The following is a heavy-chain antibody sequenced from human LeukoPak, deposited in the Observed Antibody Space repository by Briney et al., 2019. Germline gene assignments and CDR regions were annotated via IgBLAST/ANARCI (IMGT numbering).Heavy chain of an antibody. Sequence: GGSLRLSCAASGFTFSTYAMSWVRQAPGKGLEWVSTISGSGGNTYYADSVKGRFTISRDNSKNTLNLQMNSLRAEDTAVYYCAKGEVVGATSDCWGQGTLVTVSS. CDR3: AKGEVVGATSDC. CDR1: GFTFSTYA. V-gene: IGHV3-23*01. J-gene: IGHJ4*02. D-gene: IGHD1-26*01. CDR2: ISGSGGNT.